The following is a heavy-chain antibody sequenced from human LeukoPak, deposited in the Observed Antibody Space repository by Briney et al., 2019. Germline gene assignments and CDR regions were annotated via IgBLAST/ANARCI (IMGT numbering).Heavy chain of an antibody. CDR2: INPNSGGT. CDR1: GYTFTGYY. CDR3: AGAHYYYYYMDV. V-gene: IGHV1-2*02. J-gene: IGHJ6*03. Sequence: ASVKVSCKSSGYTFTGYYMHWVRQAPCQGLAWMGWINPNSGGTNYAQKFQGRVTMTRDTSISAAYMELSRLRSDDTAVYYCAGAHYYYYYMDVWGKGTTVTVSS.